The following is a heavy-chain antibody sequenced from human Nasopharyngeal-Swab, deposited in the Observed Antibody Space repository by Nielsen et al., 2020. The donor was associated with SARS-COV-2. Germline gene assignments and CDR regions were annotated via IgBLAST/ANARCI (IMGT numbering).Heavy chain of an antibody. D-gene: IGHD2-15*01. CDR1: GYTFTSYA. Sequence: ASVKVSCKASGYTFTSYAIHWVRQAPGQRLEWMGWINAGNGNTKYSQKFQGRVTITRDTSASTAYMELSSLRSEDTAVYYCARERGGYCSGGCGSWALDYYYYYYMDVWGKGTTVTVSS. V-gene: IGHV1-3*01. CDR2: INAGNGNT. CDR3: ARERGGYCSGGCGSWALDYYYYYYMDV. J-gene: IGHJ6*03.